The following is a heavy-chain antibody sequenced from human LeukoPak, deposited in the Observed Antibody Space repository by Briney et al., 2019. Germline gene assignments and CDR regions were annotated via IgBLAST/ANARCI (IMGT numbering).Heavy chain of an antibody. D-gene: IGHD3-10*01. Sequence: PGGSLRLSCAASGFTFSEYSMHWVRQAPGKGLEYVSAISTNGGSTYYANSVEGRFTISRDDPKNTLDLQMGGLRPEDMAVYYCARGFRYYGSGIDYWGQGTLVTVSS. CDR3: ARGFRYYGSGIDY. V-gene: IGHV3-64*01. J-gene: IGHJ4*02. CDR2: ISTNGGST. CDR1: GFTFSEYS.